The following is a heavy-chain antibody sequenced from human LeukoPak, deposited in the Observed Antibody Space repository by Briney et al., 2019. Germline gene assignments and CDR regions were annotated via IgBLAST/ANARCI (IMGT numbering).Heavy chain of an antibody. J-gene: IGHJ5*02. CDR2: IYYSGST. Sequence: SETLSLTCTVSGASISSSTYYWGWIRQPPGKGLEWIGSIYYSGSTYYNPSLKSRVTISVDTSKNQFSLKLGSVTAADTAVYYCARGRGEGRGISMVRGVRAPSYNWFDPWGHGTLVTVSS. V-gene: IGHV4-39*07. CDR3: ARGRGEGRGISMVRGVRAPSYNWFDP. D-gene: IGHD3-10*01. CDR1: GASISSSTYY.